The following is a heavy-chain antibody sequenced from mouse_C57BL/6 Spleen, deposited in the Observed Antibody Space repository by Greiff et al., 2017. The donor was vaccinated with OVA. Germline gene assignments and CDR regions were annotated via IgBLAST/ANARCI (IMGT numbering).Heavy chain of an antibody. J-gene: IGHJ3*01. V-gene: IGHV1-50*01. CDR1: GYTFTSYW. Sequence: QVQLQQPGAELVKPGASVKLSCKASGYTFTSYWMQWVKQRPGQGLEWIGEIDPSDSYTNYNQKFKGKATVTVDTSSSTAYMQLSSLTSEDSAVYYCARSYGSSPFAYWGQGTLVTVSA. D-gene: IGHD1-1*01. CDR2: IDPSDSYT. CDR3: ARSYGSSPFAY.